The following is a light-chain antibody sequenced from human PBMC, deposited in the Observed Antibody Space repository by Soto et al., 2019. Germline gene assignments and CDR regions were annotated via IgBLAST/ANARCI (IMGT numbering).Light chain of an antibody. CDR1: TGAVTSGYY. Sequence: VVTQEPSLTVSPGGTVTLTCASSTGAVTSGYYPNWFQQKPGQAPRSLIYSASYKHSWTPARFSGSLLGGKAALTLSGVQPEDEADYYCLLYYGGAQVFGGGTKLTVL. V-gene: IGLV7-43*01. CDR2: SAS. J-gene: IGLJ2*01. CDR3: LLYYGGAQV.